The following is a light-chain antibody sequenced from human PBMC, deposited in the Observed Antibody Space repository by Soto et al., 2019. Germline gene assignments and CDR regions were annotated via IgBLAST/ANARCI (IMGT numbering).Light chain of an antibody. CDR1: QSISSY. Sequence: DIQMTQAPSSQSASVGDRVTITCRASQSISSYVSWFQQKAGEAPRLLMYSASSLPSGVPSRFIGSGSGTDFTLTISSLQPEDFATYYCQQNYSPPLSFGGGTKVEI. CDR2: SAS. CDR3: QQNYSPPLS. V-gene: IGKV1-39*01. J-gene: IGKJ4*01.